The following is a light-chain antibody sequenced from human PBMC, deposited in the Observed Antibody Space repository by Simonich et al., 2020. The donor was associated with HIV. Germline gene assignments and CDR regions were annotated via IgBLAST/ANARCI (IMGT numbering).Light chain of an antibody. V-gene: IGKV3-15*01. CDR3: QQYNNWPLT. Sequence: EIVMTQSPATLSVSPGGRAPLSCRASQSVSSNFAWYQQKPGQAPRLLIYGASTRATGIPARFSGSGSGTEFTLTISSLQSEDFAVYYCQQYNNWPLTFGQGTRLEIK. CDR1: QSVSSN. J-gene: IGKJ5*01. CDR2: GAS.